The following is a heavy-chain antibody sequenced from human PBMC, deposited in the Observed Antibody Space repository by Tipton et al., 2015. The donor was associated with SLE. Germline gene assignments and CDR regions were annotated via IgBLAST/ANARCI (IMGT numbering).Heavy chain of an antibody. Sequence: SLRLSCAASGFTFSSYEMNWVRQAPGKGLEWVSYISSSGSTIYYADSVKGRFTISRDNAKNSLYLQMNSLRAEDTAVYYCARDSAGRAFDIWGQGTMVTVSS. J-gene: IGHJ3*02. CDR3: ARDSAGRAFDI. CDR1: GFTFSSYE. V-gene: IGHV3-48*03. D-gene: IGHD6-13*01. CDR2: ISSSGSTI.